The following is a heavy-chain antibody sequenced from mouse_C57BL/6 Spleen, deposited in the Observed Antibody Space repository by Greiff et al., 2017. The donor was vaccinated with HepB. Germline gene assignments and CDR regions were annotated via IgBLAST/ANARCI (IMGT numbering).Heavy chain of an antibody. V-gene: IGHV5-16*01. CDR2: INYDGSST. J-gene: IGHJ4*01. CDR1: GFTFSDYY. D-gene: IGHD6-5*01. Sequence: EVHLVESEGGLVQPGSSMKLSCTASGFTFSDYYMAWVRQVPEKGLEWVANINYDGSSTYYLDSLKSRFIISRDNAKNILYLQMSSLKSEDTATYYCERVEAYRAMDYWGQGTSVTVSS. CDR3: ERVEAYRAMDY.